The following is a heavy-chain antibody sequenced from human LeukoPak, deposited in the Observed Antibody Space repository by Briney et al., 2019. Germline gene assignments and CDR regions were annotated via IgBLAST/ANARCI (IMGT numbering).Heavy chain of an antibody. Sequence: SETLPLTCSVSGGSISSYYWSWIRQPPGKGLKWIGYIYYSGSTNYNPSLKSRVTISVDTSKNQFSLKLSSVTAADTAVYYCATTTIRLGYWGQGTLVTVSS. CDR1: GGSISSYY. J-gene: IGHJ4*02. V-gene: IGHV4-59*12. D-gene: IGHD1-26*01. CDR2: IYYSGST. CDR3: ATTTIRLGY.